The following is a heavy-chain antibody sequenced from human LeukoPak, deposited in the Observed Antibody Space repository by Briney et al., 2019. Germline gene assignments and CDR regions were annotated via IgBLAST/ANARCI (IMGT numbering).Heavy chain of an antibody. CDR3: ARGDPGQRKYYSNWFDP. J-gene: IGHJ5*02. V-gene: IGHV3-7*03. Sequence: GGSLRLSCAASGFTFSSYWMSWVRQAPGKGLEWVANIKQDGSEKYCVDSVKGRFTISRDNAKNSLYLQMNSLRAEDTAVYYCARGDPGQRKYYSNWFDPWGQGTLVTVSS. D-gene: IGHD3-10*01. CDR1: GFTFSSYW. CDR2: IKQDGSEK.